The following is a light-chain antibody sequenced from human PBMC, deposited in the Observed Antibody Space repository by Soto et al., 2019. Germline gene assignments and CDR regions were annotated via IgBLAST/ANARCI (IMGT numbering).Light chain of an antibody. Sequence: EIVMTQSPAPLSVPPGESATLSCRASQSISSELPWNHQKPGQPPRLLIYGASTRATGVPARFTGSGSGSDFTLTISGLQSEDFAVYYCQQGHNWPLTFGQGTRLEI. CDR1: QSISSE. CDR3: QQGHNWPLT. CDR2: GAS. J-gene: IGKJ2*01. V-gene: IGKV3-15*01.